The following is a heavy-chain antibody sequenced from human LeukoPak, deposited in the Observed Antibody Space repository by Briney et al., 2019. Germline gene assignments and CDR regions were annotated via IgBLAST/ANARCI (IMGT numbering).Heavy chain of an antibody. V-gene: IGHV4-59*01. CDR2: IYYSGST. D-gene: IGHD3-10*01. J-gene: IGHJ5*02. CDR1: GGSISSYY. Sequence: SETLSLTCTVSGGSISSYYWSWIRQPPGKGLEWIGYIYYSGSTNYNPSLKSRVTISEDTSKNQFSLKLSSVTAADTAVYYCARDKGYYGSGYYSWFDPWGQGTLVTVSS. CDR3: ARDKGYYGSGYYSWFDP.